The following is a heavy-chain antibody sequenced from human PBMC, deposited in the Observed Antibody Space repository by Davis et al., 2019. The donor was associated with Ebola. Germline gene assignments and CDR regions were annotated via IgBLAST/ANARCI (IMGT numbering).Heavy chain of an antibody. CDR2: ISSSSSTL. V-gene: IGHV3-48*02. J-gene: IGHJ4*02. Sequence: CASLGFTFSRYSIPSVRHAPGNGLEWVSHISSSSSTLYYADSVKGRFTISRDNAKNSLYLQMNSLRDEDTAVYYCAREAYDYIWGSYRYQIDYWGQGTLVTVSS. CDR1: GFTFSRYS. CDR3: AREAYDYIWGSYRYQIDY. D-gene: IGHD3-16*02.